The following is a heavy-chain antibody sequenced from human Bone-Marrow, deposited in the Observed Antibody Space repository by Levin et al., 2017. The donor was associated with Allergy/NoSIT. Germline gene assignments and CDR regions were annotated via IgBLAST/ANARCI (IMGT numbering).Heavy chain of an antibody. CDR1: GGSITTNY. Sequence: SETLSLTCTVSGGSITTNYWSWIRQPPGKTLEWIGSFYYTGRSNYNPSLKSRLTMSLYTSKSQFSLNLTSVTAADTAVYYCARGRYCSGGTCNSNDNWFDTWGQGTLVTVSS. CDR3: ARGRYCSGGTCNSNDNWFDT. J-gene: IGHJ5*02. D-gene: IGHD2-15*01. CDR2: FYYTGRS. V-gene: IGHV4-59*01.